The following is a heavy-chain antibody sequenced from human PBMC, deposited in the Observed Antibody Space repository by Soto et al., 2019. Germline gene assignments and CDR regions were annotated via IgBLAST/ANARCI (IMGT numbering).Heavy chain of an antibody. J-gene: IGHJ3*02. CDR3: ASDLGNWNDHESFDI. CDR2: IYYSGYT. V-gene: IGHV4-59*12. Sequence: QVQLQESGPGLVKPSETLSLTCTVSGDSITSYYWSWIRQPPGKGLEWIGYIYYSGYTNYNPSLKSRVTLSVETSKNQFSLKLTSVTAEDTAMYVDASDLGNWNDHESFDIWGQGTMVTVCS. D-gene: IGHD1-1*01. CDR1: GDSITSYY.